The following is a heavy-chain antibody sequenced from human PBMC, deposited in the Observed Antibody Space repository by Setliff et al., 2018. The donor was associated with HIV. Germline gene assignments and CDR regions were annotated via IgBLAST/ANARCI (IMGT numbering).Heavy chain of an antibody. V-gene: IGHV4-61*09. J-gene: IGHJ4*02. CDR2: VYSSGST. D-gene: IGHD1-26*01. Sequence: SETLSLTCTVSGVSIGAGNFYWTWIRQPAGKGLEWIGHVYSSGSTYYNPSLKTRVTISLDTFKSQFSLKLNSVTAADTAIYFCARRGVGATHRFFNYWGQGTLVTVSS. CDR1: GVSIGAGNFY. CDR3: ARRGVGATHRFFNY.